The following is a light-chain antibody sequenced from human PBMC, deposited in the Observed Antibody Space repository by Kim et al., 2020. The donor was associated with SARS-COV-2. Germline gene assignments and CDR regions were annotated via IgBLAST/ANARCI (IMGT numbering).Light chain of an antibody. CDR1: KLGQKF. CDR2: QDD. Sequence: SYELTQPPSVSVSPGQTASITCSGDKLGQKFTAWYQQKPGQSPVVVMYQDDKRPSGIPERFSGSNSGNTATLTISGTQAMDEADYYCQAWDSDTVVFGGG. J-gene: IGLJ3*02. CDR3: QAWDSDTVV. V-gene: IGLV3-1*01.